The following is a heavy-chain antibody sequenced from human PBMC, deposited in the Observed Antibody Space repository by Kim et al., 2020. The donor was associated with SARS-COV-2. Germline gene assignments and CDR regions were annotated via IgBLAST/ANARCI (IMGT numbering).Heavy chain of an antibody. CDR3: ARAHAVVTLDMMGVLYY. Sequence: GGSLRLSCAASGFTFSDYYMSWIRQAPGKGLEWVSYISSSGSTIYYADSVKGRFTISRDNAKNSLYLQMNSLRAEDTAVYYCARAHAVVTLDMMGVLYYWGQGTLVTVSS. CDR2: ISSSGSTI. CDR1: GFTFSDYY. D-gene: IGHD2-21*02. J-gene: IGHJ4*02. V-gene: IGHV3-11*01.